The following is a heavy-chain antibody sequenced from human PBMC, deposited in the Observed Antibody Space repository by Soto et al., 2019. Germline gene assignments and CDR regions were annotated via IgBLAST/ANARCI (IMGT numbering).Heavy chain of an antibody. CDR3: ARRSITILGGGGMDV. V-gene: IGHV5-51*01. D-gene: IGHD3-3*01. CDR1: GYSFTSYW. J-gene: IGHJ6*02. Sequence: PGESLKISCKGSGYSFTSYWIGWVRQMPGKGLEWMGIIYPGDSDTRYSPSFQGQVTISADKSISTAYLQWSSLKASDTAMYYCARRSITILGGGGMDVWGQGTTVTVSS. CDR2: IYPGDSDT.